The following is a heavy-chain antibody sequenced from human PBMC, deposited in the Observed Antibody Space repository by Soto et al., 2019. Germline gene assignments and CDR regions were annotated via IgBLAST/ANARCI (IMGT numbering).Heavy chain of an antibody. Sequence: SLRLSCAASGFTFSSYAMSWVRQAPGKGLEWVSAISGSGGSTYYADSVKGRFTISRDNSKNTLYLQMNSLRAEDTAVYYCAKDLLLYSGYDFGAFDIWGQGTMVT. CDR1: GFTFSSYA. CDR3: AKDLLLYSGYDFGAFDI. D-gene: IGHD5-12*01. CDR2: ISGSGGST. V-gene: IGHV3-23*01. J-gene: IGHJ3*02.